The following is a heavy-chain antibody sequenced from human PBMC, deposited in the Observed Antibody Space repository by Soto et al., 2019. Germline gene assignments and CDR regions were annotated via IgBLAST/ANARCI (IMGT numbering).Heavy chain of an antibody. Sequence: EVQLVESGGGLVKPGGSLRLSCAASGFTFSSYSMNWVRQAPGKGLEWVSSISSSSSYIYYADSVKGRFTISRDNAKNWLYLQMNSLRAEDTGVYCGARDDYGDYDGWGQGSLVTVSS. CDR1: GFTFSSYS. D-gene: IGHD4-17*01. J-gene: IGHJ4*02. V-gene: IGHV3-21*01. CDR3: ARDDYGDYDG. CDR2: ISSSSSYI.